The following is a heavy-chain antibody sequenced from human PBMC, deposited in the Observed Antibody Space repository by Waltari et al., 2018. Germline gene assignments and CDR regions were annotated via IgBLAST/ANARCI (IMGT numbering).Heavy chain of an antibody. CDR2: ISGSGGRT. Sequence: EVQLLESGGGLVQPGGSLRLSCAASGFTFSSYAMSWVRQAPGKGLEWVSAISGSGGRTYDADSVKGRFTISRDNSKNTLYLQMNSLRAEDTAVYYCAKAFFNRIQLWSDWGQGTLVTVSS. CDR3: AKAFFNRIQLWSD. V-gene: IGHV3-23*01. J-gene: IGHJ4*02. D-gene: IGHD5-18*01. CDR1: GFTFSSYA.